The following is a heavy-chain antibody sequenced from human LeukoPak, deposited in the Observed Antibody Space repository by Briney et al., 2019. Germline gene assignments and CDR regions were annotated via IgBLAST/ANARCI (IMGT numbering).Heavy chain of an antibody. V-gene: IGHV3-7*01. J-gene: IGHJ5*02. CDR2: IKQDGSEK. CDR1: GFTFSSTW. CDR3: ARAKDKCFNP. Sequence: GGSLRLSCAASGFTFSSTWMSWARQAPGKGLEWVAEIKQDGSEKYYVDSVKGRFTISRDNAKNSLYLQMNSLRDEDTAVYYCARAKDKCFNPWGQGTLVTVSS.